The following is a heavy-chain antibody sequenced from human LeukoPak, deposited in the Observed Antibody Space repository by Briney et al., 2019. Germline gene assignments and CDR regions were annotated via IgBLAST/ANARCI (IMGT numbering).Heavy chain of an antibody. Sequence: PGGSLRLSCAASGFTFSDYYMNWIRQAPGKGLEWISFISSSGDSMYFADSVRGRFTISRDNAKNSLYLQMNSLRVEDTAVYYCARDNRGSYGMDVWGQGTTVTVSS. CDR1: GFTFSDYY. CDR2: ISSSGDSM. V-gene: IGHV3-11*01. J-gene: IGHJ6*02. CDR3: ARDNRGSYGMDV. D-gene: IGHD2/OR15-2a*01.